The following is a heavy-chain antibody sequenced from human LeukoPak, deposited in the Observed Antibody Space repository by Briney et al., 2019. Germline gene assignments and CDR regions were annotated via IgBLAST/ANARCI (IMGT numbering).Heavy chain of an antibody. J-gene: IGHJ4*02. CDR2: ISSSSSSTI. Sequence: PGGSLRLSRAASGFTFSSYSMNWVRQAPGKGLEWVSYISSSSSSTIYYADSVKGRFTISRDNAKNSLYLQMNSLRDEDTAVYYCASLQYQLNYWGQGTMVTVSS. CDR3: ASLQYQLNY. V-gene: IGHV3-48*02. CDR1: GFTFSSYS. D-gene: IGHD2-2*01.